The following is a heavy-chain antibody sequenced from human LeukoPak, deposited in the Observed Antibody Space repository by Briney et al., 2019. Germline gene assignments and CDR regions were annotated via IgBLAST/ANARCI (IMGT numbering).Heavy chain of an antibody. Sequence: GGSLRLSCATSLFTFSTNSMNWVRQAPGKGLEWVSSISSSSSYIYYADSVKGRFTISRDNAKNSLYLQMNSLRAEDTALYYCARSPRYSRLNRGWGQGTLVTVSS. CDR1: LFTFSTNS. CDR2: ISSSSSYI. D-gene: IGHD6-13*01. V-gene: IGHV3-21*01. CDR3: ARSPRYSRLNRG. J-gene: IGHJ4*02.